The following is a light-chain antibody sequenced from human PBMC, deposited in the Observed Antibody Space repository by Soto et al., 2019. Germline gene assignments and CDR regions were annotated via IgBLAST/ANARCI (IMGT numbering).Light chain of an antibody. CDR3: TSYASGSSHVV. Sequence: QSALTQPASGSGSPGQSITLSCTGTSSDIGGYDYVSWYQRHPGKAPKLIIYDVNNRPSGVSNRFSGSKSGNTASLTISGLQDEDEADYYCTSYASGSSHVVFGGGTKLTVL. V-gene: IGLV2-14*01. CDR2: DVN. CDR1: SSDIGGYDY. J-gene: IGLJ2*01.